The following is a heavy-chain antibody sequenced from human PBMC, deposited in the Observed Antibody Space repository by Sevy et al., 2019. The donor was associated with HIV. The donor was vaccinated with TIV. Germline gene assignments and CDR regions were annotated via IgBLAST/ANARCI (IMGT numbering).Heavy chain of an antibody. CDR2: ISYHGRDK. D-gene: IGHD3-9*01. CDR1: GFTFSDYA. J-gene: IGHJ6*02. CDR3: AKDFTGYNGMDV. V-gene: IGHV3-30*04. Sequence: GGSLRLSCAASGFTFSDYAMHWVRQAPGKGLEWVAVISYHGRDKFYAESVKGRSTISRDNSKNMLYLQMNSLRAEDTAVYYCAKDFTGYNGMDVWGQGTMVTVS.